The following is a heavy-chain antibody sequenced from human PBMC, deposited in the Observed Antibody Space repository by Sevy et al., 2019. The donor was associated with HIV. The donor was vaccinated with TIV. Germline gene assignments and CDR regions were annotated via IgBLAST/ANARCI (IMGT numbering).Heavy chain of an antibody. CDR2: IWYDGSNK. D-gene: IGHD6-13*01. V-gene: IGHV3-33*01. CDR3: ARDSGGIAAAGTPLSEYFQH. J-gene: IGHJ1*01. CDR1: GFTFSSYG. Sequence: GGSLRLSCAASGFTFSSYGMHWVRQAPGKGLEWVAVIWYDGSNKYYADSVKGRFTISRDNSKNTLYLQMNSLRAEDTAVYYCARDSGGIAAAGTPLSEYFQHWGQRTLVTGSS.